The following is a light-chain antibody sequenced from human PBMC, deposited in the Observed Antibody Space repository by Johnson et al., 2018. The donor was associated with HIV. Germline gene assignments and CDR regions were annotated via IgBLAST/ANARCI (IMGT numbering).Light chain of an antibody. CDR2: DNN. CDR3: GTWDSSLRVGV. J-gene: IGLJ1*01. Sequence: QAVLTQPPSVSAAPGQKVTISCSGSSSNIGNNFVSWYQQLPGRAPKLLIYDNNKRPSGIPDRFSGSKSGTSATLGITGLQPGDEAYYYCGTWDSSLRVGVFGTGTKVTVL. V-gene: IGLV1-51*01. CDR1: SSNIGNNF.